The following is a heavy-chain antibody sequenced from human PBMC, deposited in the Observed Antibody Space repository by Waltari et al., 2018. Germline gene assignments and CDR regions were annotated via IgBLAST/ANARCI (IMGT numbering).Heavy chain of an antibody. CDR3: ARDGLGPWGVLRFLGDV. J-gene: IGHJ6*04. D-gene: IGHD3-3*01. CDR2: ISSSSSYI. Sequence: EVQLVESGGGLVKPGGSLRLSCAASGFTFSSYSMNWVRQAPGKGLEWVSSISSSSSYIYYADSVKGRFTISRDNAKNSLYLQMNSLRAEDTAVYYCARDGLGPWGVLRFLGDVWGKGTTVTVSS. CDR1: GFTFSSYS. V-gene: IGHV3-21*01.